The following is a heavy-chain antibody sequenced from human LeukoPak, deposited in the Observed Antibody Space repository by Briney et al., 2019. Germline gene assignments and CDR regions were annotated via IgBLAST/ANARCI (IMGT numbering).Heavy chain of an antibody. D-gene: IGHD3-10*01. CDR2: INPNSGGT. Sequence: ASVKVSCTASGYTFNSFGIAWVRQAPGQGLEWMGWINPNSGGTNYAQKFQGRVTMTRDTSISTAYMELSRLRSDDTAVYYCARDRVGSGSYHFDYWGQGTLVTVSS. J-gene: IGHJ4*02. V-gene: IGHV1-2*02. CDR3: ARDRVGSGSYHFDY. CDR1: GYTFNSFG.